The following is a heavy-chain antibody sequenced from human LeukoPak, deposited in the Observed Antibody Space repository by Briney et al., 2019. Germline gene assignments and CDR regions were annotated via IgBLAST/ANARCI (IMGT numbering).Heavy chain of an antibody. CDR2: ITSSGATT. CDR1: GFTFSSYA. Sequence: RGSLRLSCAASGFTFSSYAMTWVRQAPGKGLEWVSAITSSGATTYYADSVKGRFTISRDNSKNTLYLQMNSLRAEDTAVYHCAKDLGTSGWYINSWGQGTLVTVSS. J-gene: IGHJ4*02. V-gene: IGHV3-23*01. CDR3: AKDLGTSGWYINS. D-gene: IGHD6-19*01.